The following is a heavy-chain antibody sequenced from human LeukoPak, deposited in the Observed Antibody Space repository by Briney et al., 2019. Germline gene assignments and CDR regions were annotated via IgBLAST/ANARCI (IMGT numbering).Heavy chain of an antibody. CDR3: AREEDIVVVPAAMGY. CDR1: GFSFSRHW. J-gene: IGHJ4*02. CDR2: INQDGGTK. D-gene: IGHD2-2*01. V-gene: IGHV3-7*01. Sequence: QSGGSLRLSCAASGFSFSRHWMSWVRHTPGKGLEWVANINQDGGTKYYRDFAKGRFTISRDNAQNSLYLQINSLRAEDTAVYYCAREEDIVVVPAAMGYWGQGTLVTVSS.